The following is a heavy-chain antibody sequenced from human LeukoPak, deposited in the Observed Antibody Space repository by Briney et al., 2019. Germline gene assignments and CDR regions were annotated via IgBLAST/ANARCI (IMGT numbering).Heavy chain of an antibody. J-gene: IGHJ5*02. D-gene: IGHD2-8*01. CDR2: INPNSGGT. Sequence: ASVKVSCKASGYTFTGYYLHWVRQAPGQGLEWMGWINPNSGGTNYAQKFQGRVTMTRDTSISTAYMELSRLRSDDTAVYYCARGAEYCTNGVCYPNWFDPWGQGTLVTVSS. V-gene: IGHV1-2*02. CDR1: GYTFTGYY. CDR3: ARGAEYCTNGVCYPNWFDP.